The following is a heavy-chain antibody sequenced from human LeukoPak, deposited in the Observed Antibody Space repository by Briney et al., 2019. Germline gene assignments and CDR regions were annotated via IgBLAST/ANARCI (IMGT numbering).Heavy chain of an antibody. V-gene: IGHV4-61*01. CDR3: AREGTNDGFDI. J-gene: IGHJ3*02. Sequence: SETLSLTCTVSGGSVSSGSYYWSWIRQPPGKGLEWIGYIFYSGRTNYNPSLKSRVTISVDTSKNQFSLKLSSVTAADTAVYYCAREGTNDGFDIWGQGTMVTVSS. D-gene: IGHD1-7*01. CDR1: GGSVSSGSYY. CDR2: IFYSGRT.